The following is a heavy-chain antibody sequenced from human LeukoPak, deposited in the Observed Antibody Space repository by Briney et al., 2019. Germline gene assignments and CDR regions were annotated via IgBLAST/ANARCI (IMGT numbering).Heavy chain of an antibody. Sequence: GGSLRLSCAASGFTFSNYAMHWVRQAPGKGLEWVAVISYDGSNKYYADSVKGRFTISRDNAKNSLYLQMNSLRAEDTAVYYCARDHYDFWSGYSTPPDYWGQGTLVTVPS. D-gene: IGHD3-3*01. CDR1: GFTFSNYA. J-gene: IGHJ4*02. CDR3: ARDHYDFWSGYSTPPDY. CDR2: ISYDGSNK. V-gene: IGHV3-30-3*01.